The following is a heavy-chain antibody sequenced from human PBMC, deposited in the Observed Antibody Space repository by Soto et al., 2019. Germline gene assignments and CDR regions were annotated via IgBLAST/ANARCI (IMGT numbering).Heavy chain of an antibody. CDR3: ARDGMATISLDY. V-gene: IGHV3-30-3*01. D-gene: IGHD5-12*01. CDR1: GGSFSGYY. J-gene: IGHJ4*02. Sequence: LSLTCAVYGGSFSGYYWSWIRQPPGKGLEWMTFISFDGSNEYYADFVKGRFTISRDNSKNTVNLQINSLRADDTAVYYCARDGMATISLDYWGRGTLVTVSS. CDR2: ISFDGSNE.